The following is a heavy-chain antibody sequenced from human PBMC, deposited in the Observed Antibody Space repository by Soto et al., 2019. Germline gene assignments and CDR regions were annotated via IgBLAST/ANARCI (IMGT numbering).Heavy chain of an antibody. D-gene: IGHD3-3*01. V-gene: IGHV1-58*01. CDR1: GFTFTSSA. CDR2: IVVGSGNT. J-gene: IGHJ4*02. Sequence: GASVKVSCKASGFTFTSSAVRWVRQARGQRLEWIGWIVVGSGNTNYAQKFQERVTITRDMSTSTAYMELSSLRSEDTAVYYCAAGHYDFWSGYNFDYWGQGTLVTVSS. CDR3: AAGHYDFWSGYNFDY.